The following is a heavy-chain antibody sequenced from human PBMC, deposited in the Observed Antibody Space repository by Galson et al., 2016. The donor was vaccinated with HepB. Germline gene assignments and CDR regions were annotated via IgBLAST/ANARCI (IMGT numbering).Heavy chain of an antibody. CDR3: ARSPQWLEHFDY. D-gene: IGHD6-19*01. J-gene: IGHJ4*02. V-gene: IGHV1-46*01. CDR2: INPTGSST. CDR1: GYTFTNYY. Sequence: SCKASGYTFTNYYMHWVRQAPRQGLQWMGIINPTGSSTSYAQKFQGRVTLTRDTSTSTVYMELGSLRSKDTAVYYCARSPQWLEHFDYWGQGTLVTGSS.